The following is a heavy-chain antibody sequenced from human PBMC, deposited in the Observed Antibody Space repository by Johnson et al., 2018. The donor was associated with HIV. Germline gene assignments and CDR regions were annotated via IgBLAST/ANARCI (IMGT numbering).Heavy chain of an antibody. V-gene: IGHV3-7*01. D-gene: IGHD3-10*01. J-gene: IGHJ3*02. Sequence: VQLVESGGGLVRPGGSLRLSCAASEFSVSGNYMTWVRQAPGKGLDYVANVNQDGSAKFYVDSVKGRFTISRDNAKNSLYLQMNSLRAEDTAVYYCALEAVRSTDAFDIWGQGTMVIVSS. CDR2: VNQDGSAK. CDR1: EFSVSGNY. CDR3: ALEAVRSTDAFDI.